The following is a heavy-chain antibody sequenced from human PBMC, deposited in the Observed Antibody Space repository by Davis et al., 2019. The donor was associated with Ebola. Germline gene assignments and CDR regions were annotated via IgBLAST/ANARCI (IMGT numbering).Heavy chain of an antibody. J-gene: IGHJ4*02. CDR1: GDSVPGSSGA. Sequence: HSQTLSLTCVISGDSVPGSSGAWNWIRQSPSRGFEWLGRTYYSSKWYTDSTLSVKSRITISADTAKNQLSLHLDSVTPEDTAVYYCARGWLRSAFDQWGQGTLVTVSS. CDR3: ARGWLRSAFDQ. V-gene: IGHV6-1*01. CDR2: TYYSSKWYT. D-gene: IGHD5-12*01.